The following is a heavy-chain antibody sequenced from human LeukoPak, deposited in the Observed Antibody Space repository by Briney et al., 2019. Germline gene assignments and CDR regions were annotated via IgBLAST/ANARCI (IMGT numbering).Heavy chain of an antibody. CDR3: ARVLGAGNYPPFDY. CDR1: GYTFTGYY. CDR2: INPNSGGT. D-gene: IGHD1-7*01. J-gene: IGHJ4*02. Sequence: ASVKVSCKASGYTFTGYYMHWVRQAPGQGLEWMGWINPNSGGTNYAQKFQGRVTMTRDTSISTAYMELSRLRSDDTAVYYCARVLGAGNYPPFDYWGQGTLVTVSS. V-gene: IGHV1-2*02.